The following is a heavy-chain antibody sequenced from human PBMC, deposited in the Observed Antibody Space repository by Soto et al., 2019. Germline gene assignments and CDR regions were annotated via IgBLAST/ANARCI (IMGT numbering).Heavy chain of an antibody. CDR3: EKVLVPYCSGGSCYHGAFDI. Sequence: EVQLVESGGGLVQPGRSLRLSCAASGFTFDDYAMHWVRQAPGKGLEWVSGISWNSGSIGYADSAKGRFTISRDNAKNSLYLQMNSLRAEDTALYYCEKVLVPYCSGGSCYHGAFDIWGQGKMVTVSS. D-gene: IGHD2-15*01. CDR2: ISWNSGSI. CDR1: GFTFDDYA. V-gene: IGHV3-9*01. J-gene: IGHJ3*02.